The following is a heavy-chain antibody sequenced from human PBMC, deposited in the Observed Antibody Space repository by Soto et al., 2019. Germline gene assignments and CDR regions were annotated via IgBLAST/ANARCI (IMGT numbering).Heavy chain of an antibody. CDR2: IFSDDER. V-gene: IGHV2-26*01. CDR3: ARMKVDSYQFYYAMDV. D-gene: IGHD3-9*01. J-gene: IGHJ6*02. CDR1: GFSLTTGKMG. Sequence: GSGPTLVNPTETLTLTCTVSGFSLTTGKMGVSWIRQPPGKALERLAHIFSDDERSYSTSLQGRLTISKDTSGSQVVLSMTNVDPVDTATYYCARMKVDSYQFYYAMDVWGQGTTVTVSS.